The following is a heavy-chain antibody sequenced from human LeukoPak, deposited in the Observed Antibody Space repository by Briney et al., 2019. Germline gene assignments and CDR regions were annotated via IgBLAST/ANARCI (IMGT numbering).Heavy chain of an antibody. Sequence: SETLSLTCTVSGGSISSSSYYWGWIRQPPGKGLEWIGSIYYSGSTYYNPSLKGRVTMSVDTSNKQISLKLTSVTAADTAVYYCARLQQWLPRDYWGQGILVTVSS. J-gene: IGHJ4*02. D-gene: IGHD6-19*01. V-gene: IGHV4-39*01. CDR1: GGSISSSSYY. CDR3: ARLQQWLPRDY. CDR2: IYYSGST.